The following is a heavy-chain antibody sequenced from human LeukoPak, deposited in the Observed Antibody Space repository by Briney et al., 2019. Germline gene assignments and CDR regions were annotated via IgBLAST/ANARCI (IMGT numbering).Heavy chain of an antibody. CDR1: GFTFSDYH. CDR3: ARSRGRRFGELFFYYYYGMDV. Sequence: GGSLRLSCAASGFTFSDYHMSWIRQAPGKGLEWVSYISSSGSTIYYADSVKGRFTISRDNAKNSLYLQMNSLRAEDTAVYYCARSRGRRFGELFFYYYYGMDVWGQGTTVTVSS. CDR2: ISSSGSTI. J-gene: IGHJ6*02. V-gene: IGHV3-11*01. D-gene: IGHD3-10*01.